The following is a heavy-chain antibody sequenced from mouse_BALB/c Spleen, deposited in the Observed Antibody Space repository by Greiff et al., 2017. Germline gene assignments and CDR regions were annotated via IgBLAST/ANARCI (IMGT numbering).Heavy chain of an antibody. D-gene: IGHD2-4*01. V-gene: IGHV3-6*02. J-gene: IGHJ3*01. Sequence: DVKLQESGPCLVKPSQSLSLTCSVTGYSITSGYYWNWIRQFPGNKLEWMGYISYDGSNNYNPSLKNRISITRDTSKNQFFLKLNSVTTEDTATYYCARGDYDAWFAYWGQGTLVTVSA. CDR3: ARGDYDAWFAY. CDR2: ISYDGSN. CDR1: GYSITSGYY.